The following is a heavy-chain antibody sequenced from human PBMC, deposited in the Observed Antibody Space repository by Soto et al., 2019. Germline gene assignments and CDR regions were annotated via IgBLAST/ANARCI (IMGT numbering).Heavy chain of an antibody. J-gene: IGHJ4*02. V-gene: IGHV3-23*01. CDR3: SKFRVPAAIGDIFDY. CDR1: GFTFSSYA. D-gene: IGHD2-2*01. CDR2: ISGSGGST. Sequence: GGSLRLSCAASGFTFSSYAMSWVRQAPGKGLEWVSAISGSGGSTYYADSVKGRFTISRDNSKNTLYLQMNSLRPEDTAVYYCSKFRVPAAIGDIFDYWGQGTLVTVSS.